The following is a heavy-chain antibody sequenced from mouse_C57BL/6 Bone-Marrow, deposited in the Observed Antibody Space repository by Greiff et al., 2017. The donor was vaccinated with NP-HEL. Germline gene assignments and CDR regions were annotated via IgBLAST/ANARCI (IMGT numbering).Heavy chain of an antibody. D-gene: IGHD2-12*01. V-gene: IGHV1-26*01. CDR1: GYTFTDYY. CDR3: ARSYYSLFYAMDY. Sequence: VQLQQSGPELVKPGASVKISCKASGYTFTDYYMNWVKQSHGKSLEWIGDINPNNGGTSYNQKFKGKATLTVDKSSSTAYMELRSLTSEDSAVYYCARSYYSLFYAMDYWGQGTSVTVSS. J-gene: IGHJ4*01. CDR2: INPNNGGT.